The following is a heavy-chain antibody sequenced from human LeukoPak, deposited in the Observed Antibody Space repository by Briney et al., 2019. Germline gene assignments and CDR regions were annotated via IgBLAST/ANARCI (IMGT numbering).Heavy chain of an antibody. D-gene: IGHD6-6*01. CDR1: GFKFSSYN. Sequence: GGSLRLSCAASGFKFSSYNMKWVRQAPGKGLEWVTFISSSSSYIYYADSLKGRFTISRDNAKNSLYLQMNTLRAEDTAVYYCARGGASRPDYWGRGTLVSVSS. V-gene: IGHV3-21*01. J-gene: IGHJ4*02. CDR2: ISSSSSYI. CDR3: ARGGASRPDY.